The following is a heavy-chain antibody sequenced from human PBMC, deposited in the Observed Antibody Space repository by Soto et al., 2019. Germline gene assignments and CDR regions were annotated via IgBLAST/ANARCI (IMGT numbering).Heavy chain of an antibody. D-gene: IGHD3-10*01. Sequence: GGSLRLSCAASGFTVSSNYMSWVRQAPGKGLEWVSVIYSGGSTYYADSVKGRFTISRDNSKNTLYLQMNSLRAEDTAVYYCARELIQYYGSGGFPWGQGTLVTVSS. J-gene: IGHJ5*02. V-gene: IGHV3-66*01. CDR2: IYSGGST. CDR3: ARELIQYYGSGGFP. CDR1: GFTVSSNY.